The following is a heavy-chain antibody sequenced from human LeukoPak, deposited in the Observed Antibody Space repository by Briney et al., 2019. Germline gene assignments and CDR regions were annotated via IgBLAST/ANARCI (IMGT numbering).Heavy chain of an antibody. CDR2: INHSGST. Sequence: SETLSLTCAVYGGSFSGYYWTWIRQSPGMGLEWIGQINHSGSTNYNPSLKSRVTISVDTSKNQVSLTLTSVTAADTAVYYCAWTYRAVTANPFDYWGQGTLVTVSS. CDR1: GGSFSGYY. J-gene: IGHJ4*02. CDR3: AWTYRAVTANPFDY. D-gene: IGHD2-21*02. V-gene: IGHV4-34*01.